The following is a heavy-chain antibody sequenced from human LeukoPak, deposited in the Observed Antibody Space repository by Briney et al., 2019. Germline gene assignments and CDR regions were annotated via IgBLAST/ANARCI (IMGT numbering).Heavy chain of an antibody. CDR1: GFTFSSYS. Sequence: GGSLRLSCAASGFTFSSYSMNWVRQAPGKGLEWVSYISSSSSTIYYADSVKGRFTISRDNAKNSLYLQMNSLRAEDTAVYYCARGYYYGSGSYYIKGGYDYWGQGTLVTVSS. CDR2: ISSSSSTI. V-gene: IGHV3-48*04. J-gene: IGHJ4*02. D-gene: IGHD3-10*01. CDR3: ARGYYYGSGSYYIKGGYDY.